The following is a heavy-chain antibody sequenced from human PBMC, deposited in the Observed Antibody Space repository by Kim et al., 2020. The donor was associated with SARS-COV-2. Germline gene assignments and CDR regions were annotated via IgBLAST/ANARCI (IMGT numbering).Heavy chain of an antibody. D-gene: IGHD1-26*01. CDR3: ASEVGATWAY. CDR1: GFSFSSHP. Sequence: GGSLRLSCAASGFSFSSHPMSWVRQTPGKGLEWVSAISASGTTTYYAESAKGRFTISRDNSKNTVNMQMNSLRADDTAVYYCASEVGATWAYWGQGTLV. J-gene: IGHJ4*02. V-gene: IGHV3-23*01. CDR2: ISASGTTT.